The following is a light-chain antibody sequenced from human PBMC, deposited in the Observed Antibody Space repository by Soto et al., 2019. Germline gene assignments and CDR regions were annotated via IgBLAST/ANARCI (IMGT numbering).Light chain of an antibody. CDR3: QQYNNWPAYP. V-gene: IGKV3-15*01. CDR2: GAS. Sequence: EIVLTQSPATLSLSPGEGATFSCRASQSIGYSLAWYQQKPGLAPRLLIFGASTRITGIPARFSGSGSATEVTLAISSLHSDDFAVYYGQQYNNWPAYPLGQGTKLQI. CDR1: QSIGYS. J-gene: IGKJ2*01.